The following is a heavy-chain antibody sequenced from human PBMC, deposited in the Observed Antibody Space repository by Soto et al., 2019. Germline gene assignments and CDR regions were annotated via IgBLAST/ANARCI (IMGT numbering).Heavy chain of an antibody. Sequence: QVQLVQSGAEVKKPGSSVKVSCKASGGTFSSYAISWVRQAPGQGLEWMGGIIPIVGTANYAQKFQGRVTITADESTSTAYMELSSLRSEDTAVYYCAREGCSSTSRGPRGGFDPWGQGTLVTVSS. J-gene: IGHJ5*02. CDR1: GGTFSSYA. CDR2: IIPIVGTA. CDR3: AREGCSSTSRGPRGGFDP. V-gene: IGHV1-69*01. D-gene: IGHD2-2*01.